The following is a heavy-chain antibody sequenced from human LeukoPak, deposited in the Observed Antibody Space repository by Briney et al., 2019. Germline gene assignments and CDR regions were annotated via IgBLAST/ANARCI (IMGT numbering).Heavy chain of an antibody. Sequence: ASVKVSCKASGYTFTSYDINWERQATGQGLEWMGWMNPNTGNTGYAQKFQGRVTMTRDTSISTAYMELSSLRSDDTAVYYCARKVLGSRGYYFDYWGQGTLVTVSS. D-gene: IGHD3-10*01. CDR3: ARKVLGSRGYYFDY. CDR1: GYTFTSYD. J-gene: IGHJ4*02. CDR2: MNPNTGNT. V-gene: IGHV1-8*01.